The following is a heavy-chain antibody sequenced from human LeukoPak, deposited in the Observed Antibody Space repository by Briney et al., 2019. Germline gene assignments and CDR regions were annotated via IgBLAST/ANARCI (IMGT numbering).Heavy chain of an antibody. CDR3: TTSAPVVVTAIQGGHDY. J-gene: IGHJ4*02. D-gene: IGHD2-21*02. Sequence: GGSLRLSCAAAGFTFSNYGMHWVRHAPGKGLEWVGRIKSKTDGGTTDYAAPVKGRFTISRDDSKNTLYLQMNSLKTEDTAVYYCTTSAPVVVTAIQGGHDYWGQGTLVTVSS. CDR2: IKSKTDGGTT. V-gene: IGHV3-15*01. CDR1: GFTFSNYG.